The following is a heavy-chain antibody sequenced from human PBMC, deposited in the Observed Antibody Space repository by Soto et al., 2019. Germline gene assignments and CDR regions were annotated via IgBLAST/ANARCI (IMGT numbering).Heavy chain of an antibody. Sequence: QVQLVESGGGVVQPGRSLRLSCAASGFTFSSYAMHWVRQAPGKGLEWVAVISYDGSNKYYADSVKGRFTISRDNSKNTLYLQMNSLRAEDTAVYYCARGRTTEDAFDIWGQGTMVTVSS. CDR2: ISYDGSNK. CDR1: GFTFSSYA. J-gene: IGHJ3*02. CDR3: ARGRTTEDAFDI. V-gene: IGHV3-30-3*01.